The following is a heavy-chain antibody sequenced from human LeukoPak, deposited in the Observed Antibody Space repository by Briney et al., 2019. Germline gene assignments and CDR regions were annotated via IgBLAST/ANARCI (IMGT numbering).Heavy chain of an antibody. J-gene: IGHJ4*02. CDR2: IYTSGST. CDR1: GGSISSYY. CDR3: ARGLGRSSSSRGFDY. V-gene: IGHV4-4*07. D-gene: IGHD6-6*01. Sequence: PSETLSLTCTVSGGSISSYYWSWIRQPAGKGLEWIGRIYTSGSTNYNPSLKSRVTISVDTSKNQFSLKLSSVTAADTAVYYCARGLGRSSSSRGFDYWGQGTLVTVSS.